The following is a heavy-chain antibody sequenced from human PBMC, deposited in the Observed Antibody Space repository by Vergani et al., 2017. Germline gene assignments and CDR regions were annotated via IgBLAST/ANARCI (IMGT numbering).Heavy chain of an antibody. V-gene: IGHV5-51*01. J-gene: IGHJ4*02. CDR2: IYPGDSDT. CDR3: ARMGTPPSIAARPEDY. CDR1: GYSFTSYW. Sequence: EVQLVQSGAEVKKPGESLKISCKGSGYSFTSYWIGWVRQMPGKGLEWMGIIYPGDSDTRYSPSFQGQVTISADKSISTAYLQWSSLKASDTAMYCCARMGTPPSIAARPEDYWGQGTLVTVSS. D-gene: IGHD6-6*01.